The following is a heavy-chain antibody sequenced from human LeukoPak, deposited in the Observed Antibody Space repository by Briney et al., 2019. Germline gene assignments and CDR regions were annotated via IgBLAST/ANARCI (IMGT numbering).Heavy chain of an antibody. V-gene: IGHV3-23*01. Sequence: GGSLRLSCAASGFTFSSYAMSWVRQAPGKGLEWVSAISGSGGSTYYADSVKGRFTISRDNSKDTLYLQMNSLRAEDTAVYYCAKGHSSSWYYDWFDPWGQGTLVTVSS. J-gene: IGHJ5*02. CDR3: AKGHSSSWYYDWFDP. D-gene: IGHD6-13*01. CDR1: GFTFSSYA. CDR2: ISGSGGST.